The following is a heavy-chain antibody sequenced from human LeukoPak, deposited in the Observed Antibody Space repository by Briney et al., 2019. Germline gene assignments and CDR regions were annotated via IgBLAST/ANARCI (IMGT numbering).Heavy chain of an antibody. CDR2: IIPIFGTA. Sequence: GASVKVSCKASGYSFTSHDINWVRQATGQGPEWMGGIIPIFGTANYAQKFQCRVTITADKSTSTAYMELSSLRSEDTAVYYCARSSIAARRHYYYYYMDVWGKGNTVTVSS. D-gene: IGHD6-6*01. CDR3: ARSSIAARRHYYYYYMDV. V-gene: IGHV1-69*06. CDR1: GYSFTSHD. J-gene: IGHJ6*03.